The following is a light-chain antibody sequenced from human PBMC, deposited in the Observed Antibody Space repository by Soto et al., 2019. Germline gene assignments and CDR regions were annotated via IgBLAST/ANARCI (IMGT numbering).Light chain of an antibody. CDR2: AAS. CDR1: QSISSY. Sequence: DIQMTQSPSSLSASVGDRVTITCRASQSISSYLNWYQQKPGKAPKLLIYAASILQSGVPSRFSGSGSGTAFTLTISSLQPEDFATYYCQQSYSTPPWTFGQGTKVEIK. V-gene: IGKV1-39*01. CDR3: QQSYSTPPWT. J-gene: IGKJ1*01.